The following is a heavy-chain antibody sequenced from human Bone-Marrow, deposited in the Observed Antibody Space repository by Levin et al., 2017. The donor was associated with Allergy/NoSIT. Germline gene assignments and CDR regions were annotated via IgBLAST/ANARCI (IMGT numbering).Heavy chain of an antibody. CDR3: ARGPHRAAAGSI. J-gene: IGHJ4*02. CDR2: IKEDGSEK. V-gene: IGHV3-7*01. CDR1: GFSFSNYW. Sequence: GESLKISCAASGFSFSNYWMGWVRQAPGKGLEWVANIKEDGSEKFHVDSVKGRFTISRDNAKNSLYLQMNSLRAEDTAVYYCARGPHRAAAGSIWGQGTLVTVSS. D-gene: IGHD6-13*01.